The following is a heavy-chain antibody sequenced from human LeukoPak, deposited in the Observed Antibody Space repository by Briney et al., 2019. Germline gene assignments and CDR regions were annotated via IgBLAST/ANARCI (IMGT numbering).Heavy chain of an antibody. CDR1: GFTFSTYA. Sequence: GRSLRLSCAASGFTFSTYAMHWVRQAPGKGLEWVAVISYDGSSKYYADSVKGRFTISRDNSKNTLYLQMNSLRAEDTAVYYCARVLFGYYYYMDVWGKGTTVTISS. CDR2: ISYDGSSK. CDR3: ARVLFGYYYYMDV. V-gene: IGHV3-30*14. J-gene: IGHJ6*03. D-gene: IGHD3-10*01.